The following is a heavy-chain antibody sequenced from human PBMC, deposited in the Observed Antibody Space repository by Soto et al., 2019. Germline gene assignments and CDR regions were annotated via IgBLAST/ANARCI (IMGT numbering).Heavy chain of an antibody. CDR2: ISNSGSTI. D-gene: IGHD1-1*01. V-gene: IGHV3-11*01. J-gene: IGHJ4*02. CDR1: GFTFSDYY. CDR3: ARDGELGTTGILFDY. Sequence: VQLVESGGGLVQPGGSLRLSCAASGFTFSDYYMSWIRQAPGKGLEWVSHISNSGSTIYYADSVMGRFTISRDNAKNSLYLQMNSLRAEDTAVYYCARDGELGTTGILFDYWGQGTLVTVSS.